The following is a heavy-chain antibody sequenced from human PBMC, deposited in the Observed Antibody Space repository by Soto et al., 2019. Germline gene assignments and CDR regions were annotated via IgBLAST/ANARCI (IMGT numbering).Heavy chain of an antibody. J-gene: IGHJ4*02. CDR3: ARTTVVPAASFDY. Sequence: SGPTLVNPTETLTLTCTVSGFSLSNARMGVSWIRQPPGKALEWLAHIFSNDEKSYSTSLKSRLTISKDTSKSQVVLTMTNMDPVDTATYYCARTTVVPAASFDYWGQGTLVTVSS. CDR1: GFSLSNARMG. CDR2: IFSNDEK. V-gene: IGHV2-26*01. D-gene: IGHD2-2*01.